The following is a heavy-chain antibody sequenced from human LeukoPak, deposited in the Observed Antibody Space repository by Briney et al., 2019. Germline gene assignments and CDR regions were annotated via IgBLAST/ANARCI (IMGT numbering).Heavy chain of an antibody. D-gene: IGHD3-10*01. CDR1: GGTFSSYA. CDR2: IIPIFGTA. V-gene: IGHV1-69*05. Sequence: GASVKVSCKASGGTFSSYAISWVRQAPGQGLEWMGGIIPIFGTANYAQKLQGRVTMTTDTSTSTAYMELRSLRSDDTAVYYCARVVAGSVLLHGDYWDQGTLVTVSS. CDR3: ARVVAGSVLLHGDY. J-gene: IGHJ4*02.